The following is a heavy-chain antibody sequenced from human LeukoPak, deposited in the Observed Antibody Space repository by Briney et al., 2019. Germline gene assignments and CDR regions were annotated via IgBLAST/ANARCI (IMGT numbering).Heavy chain of an antibody. Sequence: GGSLRLSCAASGFTFSSYAMSWVRQAPGKGLEWVSAISGSGGSTYYVDSVKGRFTISRDNSKNTLYLQMNSLRAEDTAVYYCAKDPGSIAAHYYYYGMDVWGQGTTVTVSS. J-gene: IGHJ6*02. D-gene: IGHD6-6*01. CDR2: ISGSGGST. CDR3: AKDPGSIAAHYYYYGMDV. CDR1: GFTFSSYA. V-gene: IGHV3-23*01.